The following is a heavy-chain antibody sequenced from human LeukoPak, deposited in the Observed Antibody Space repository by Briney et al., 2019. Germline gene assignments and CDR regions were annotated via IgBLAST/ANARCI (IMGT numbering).Heavy chain of an antibody. J-gene: IGHJ4*02. V-gene: IGHV3-7*01. CDR1: GFTFSSYW. CDR3: ARGVYSSGWYPDNFDY. Sequence: GGSLRLSCAASGFTFSSYWMSWVRQAPGKGLEWVANIKQDGSAKYYVDSVKGRFTISRDNAKNSLYLQMSSLRAEDTAVYYCARGVYSSGWYPDNFDYWGQGTLVTVSS. CDR2: IKQDGSAK. D-gene: IGHD6-19*01.